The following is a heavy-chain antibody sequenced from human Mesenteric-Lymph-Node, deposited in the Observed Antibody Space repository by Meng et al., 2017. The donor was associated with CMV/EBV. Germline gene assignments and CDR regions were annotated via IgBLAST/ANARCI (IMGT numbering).Heavy chain of an antibody. Sequence: ASVKVSCKASGYTFISYDINWVRQATGQGLEWMGWMNPNSGNTGYAQKFQGRVTIIRNTSISTAYMELSSLRSEGTAVYYCASRYSGYDGGLFWGQGTLVTVSS. CDR2: MNPNSGNT. J-gene: IGHJ4*02. V-gene: IGHV1-8*03. CDR1: GYTFISYD. CDR3: ASRYSGYDGGLF. D-gene: IGHD5-12*01.